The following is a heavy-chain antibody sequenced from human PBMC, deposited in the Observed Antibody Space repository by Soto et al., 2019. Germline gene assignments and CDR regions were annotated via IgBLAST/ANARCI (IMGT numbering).Heavy chain of an antibody. CDR2: IYHSGST. CDR3: ARTTRRLILRYCDGFRI. V-gene: IGHV4-4*02. CDR1: GGSISSSNW. D-gene: IGHD3-9*01. Sequence: QVQLQESGPGLVKPSGTLSLTCAVSGGSISSSNWWSWVRQPPGKGLEWIGEIYHSGSTNYNPSLTSRVTTSVDKSKTQFSLTLSTVTPADRAVYYCARTTRRLILRYCDGFRIWGQGTLFTVSS. J-gene: IGHJ4*02.